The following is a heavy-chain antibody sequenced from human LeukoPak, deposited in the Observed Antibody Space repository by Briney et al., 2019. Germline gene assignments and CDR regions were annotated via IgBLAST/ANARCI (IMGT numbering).Heavy chain of an antibody. D-gene: IGHD3-10*01. CDR1: GGSISSSNW. CDR2: IYHSGST. CDR3: ARDRRVRDLNWFDP. Sequence: SGTLSLTCAVSGGSISSSNWWSWVRQPSGKGLEWIGEIYHSGSTNYNPSLKSRVTISVDRSKNQFSLKLSSVTAADTAVYYCARDRRVRDLNWFDPWGQGTLVTVSS. V-gene: IGHV4-4*02. J-gene: IGHJ5*02.